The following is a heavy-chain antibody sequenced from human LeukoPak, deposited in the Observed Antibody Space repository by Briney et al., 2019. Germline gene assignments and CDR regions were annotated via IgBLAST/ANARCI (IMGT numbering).Heavy chain of an antibody. Sequence: GGSLRLSCAASDFTVGSNYMTWVRQAPGKGLEWVSVVYSGGKTFYADSVKGRFTISRDDSKNTLYLQMNSLRAEDTAIYYCARDGDDTTNWWGQGALVTVSS. V-gene: IGHV3-53*01. CDR3: ARDGDDTTNW. CDR2: VYSGGKT. CDR1: DFTVGSNY. J-gene: IGHJ4*02. D-gene: IGHD2-8*01.